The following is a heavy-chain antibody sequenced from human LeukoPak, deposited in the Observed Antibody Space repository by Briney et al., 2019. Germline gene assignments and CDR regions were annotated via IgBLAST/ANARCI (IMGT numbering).Heavy chain of an antibody. CDR2: IIPIFGTA. V-gene: IGHV1-69*13. Sequence: SVKVSCKASGGTFSSYAISWVRQAPGQGLEWMGGIIPIFGTANYAQKFQGRVTITADESTSTAYMELSSLRSEDTAVYYCATGVYYYDSSGYYYGRFDYWGQGTLVTVSS. J-gene: IGHJ4*02. D-gene: IGHD3-22*01. CDR1: GGTFSSYA. CDR3: ATGVYYYDSSGYYYGRFDY.